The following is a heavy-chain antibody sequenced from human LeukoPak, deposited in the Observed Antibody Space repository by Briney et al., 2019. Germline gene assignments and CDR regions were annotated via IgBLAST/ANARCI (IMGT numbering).Heavy chain of an antibody. Sequence: SETLSLTCSVFGGSISSTTYYWVWIRQPPGKGLECIASIHYTGRAYYNPSLKSRVTISADTSKNHFSLKLSSVTAADTAVYYCARHFDNGDYKKTFDTWGQGTMVTVSS. CDR3: ARHFDNGDYKKTFDT. CDR1: GGSISSTTYY. J-gene: IGHJ3*02. CDR2: IHYTGRA. D-gene: IGHD4-17*01. V-gene: IGHV4-39*01.